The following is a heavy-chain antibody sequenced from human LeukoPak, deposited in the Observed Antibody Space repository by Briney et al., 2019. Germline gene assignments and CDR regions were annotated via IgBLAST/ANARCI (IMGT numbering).Heavy chain of an antibody. CDR1: GFTFSSYA. CDR2: ISGSGDST. V-gene: IGHV3-23*01. J-gene: IGHJ6*02. D-gene: IGHD6-13*01. Sequence: GGSLRLSCAASGFTFSSYAMNWVRQAPGKGLAWVSGISGSGDSTYYADSVKGRFTISRDNSKNTLYLQMNSLRAEDTAVYYCAKDSSSSNYYFGMDVWGQGTTDTVSS. CDR3: AKDSSSSNYYFGMDV.